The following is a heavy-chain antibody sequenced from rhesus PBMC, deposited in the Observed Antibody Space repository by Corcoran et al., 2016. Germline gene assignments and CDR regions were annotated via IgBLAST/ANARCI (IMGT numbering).Heavy chain of an antibody. Sequence: VQLVESGGVVVQPGGSLRLSCAAPGFTFDDYARHCVRHAPGKGLECVSGISWIGGSTYYADAVKGQFTISRDKAKKSLYLPMGSLRAAATGLYYCARDLEGLADYWGQGVLVTVSS. CDR1: GFTFDDYA. CDR3: ARDLEGLADY. J-gene: IGHJ4*01. CDR2: ISWIGGST. V-gene: IGHV3-201*01.